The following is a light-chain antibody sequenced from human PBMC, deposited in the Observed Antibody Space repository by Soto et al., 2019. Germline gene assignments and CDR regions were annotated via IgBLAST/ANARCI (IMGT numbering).Light chain of an antibody. CDR2: DVT. CDR3: SSYTSTSTYV. J-gene: IGLJ1*01. CDR1: NSDVGGYDF. Sequence: QSALTQPHFVSVSPGQSITISYTGTNSDVGGYDFVSWYQQRPDKAPKLMIYDVTNRLSGVSNHFYSSKSGNQASLTIAKLEAQDEADYYCSSYTSTSTYVFGTGTKVTVL. V-gene: IGLV2-14*01.